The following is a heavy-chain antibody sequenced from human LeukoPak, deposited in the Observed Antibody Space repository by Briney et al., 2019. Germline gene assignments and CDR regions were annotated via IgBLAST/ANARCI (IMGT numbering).Heavy chain of an antibody. V-gene: IGHV4-34*01. Sequence: SETLSLTCAVYGGSFSGYYWSWIRQPPGKGLEWIGEINHSGSTNYNPSLKSRVTISVDTSKNQFSLKLSSVTAADTAVYYCARGRPTPPGSIDYWGQGTLVTVSS. D-gene: IGHD2-15*01. CDR1: GGSFSGYY. J-gene: IGHJ4*02. CDR2: INHSGST. CDR3: ARGRPTPPGSIDY.